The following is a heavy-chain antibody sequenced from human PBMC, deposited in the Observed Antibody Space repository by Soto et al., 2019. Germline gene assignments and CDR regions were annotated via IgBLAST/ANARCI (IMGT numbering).Heavy chain of an antibody. CDR3: ARHWGIAVAGDAFDI. Sequence: PGESLKISCKGSGYGFTSYWIGWVRQMPGKGLEWMGIIYPGDSDTRYSPSFQGQVTISADKSISTAYLQWSSLKASDTAMYYCARHWGIAVAGDAFDIWGQGTMVTVSS. CDR1: GYGFTSYW. V-gene: IGHV5-51*01. J-gene: IGHJ3*02. D-gene: IGHD6-19*01. CDR2: IYPGDSDT.